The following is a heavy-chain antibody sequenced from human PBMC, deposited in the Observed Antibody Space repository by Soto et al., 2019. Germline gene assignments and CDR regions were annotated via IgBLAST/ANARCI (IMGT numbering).Heavy chain of an antibody. CDR1: GGSVSSGSYY. CDR3: ARVGCSGGSCYSIDYYYYAMDV. V-gene: IGHV4-61*01. CDR2: VYYTGST. Sequence: QVQLQESGPGLVKPSETLSLTCTVSGGSVSSGSYYWSWIRQPPGKGREWIGYVYYTGSTNYNPSLKSRVTISIDTSKNQFALKLSSVTAADTAVYYCARVGCSGGSCYSIDYYYYAMDVWGQGTTVTVSS. J-gene: IGHJ6*02. D-gene: IGHD2-15*01.